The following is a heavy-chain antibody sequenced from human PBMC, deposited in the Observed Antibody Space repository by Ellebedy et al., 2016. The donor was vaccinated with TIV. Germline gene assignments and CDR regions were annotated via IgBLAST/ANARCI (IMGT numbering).Heavy chain of an antibody. Sequence: PGGSLRLSCVASGFSFRSYWMSWVRQAPGKGLEWVANIYQDGSNQYYVDSVKGRFTISRDNDNTALFLQMNSLRVEDTAVYYCARRGSYGDYAVQINSWFDPWGQGTLVTVSS. CDR2: IYQDGSNQ. CDR3: ARRGSYGDYAVQINSWFDP. J-gene: IGHJ5*02. D-gene: IGHD4-17*01. CDR1: GFSFRSYW. V-gene: IGHV3-7*01.